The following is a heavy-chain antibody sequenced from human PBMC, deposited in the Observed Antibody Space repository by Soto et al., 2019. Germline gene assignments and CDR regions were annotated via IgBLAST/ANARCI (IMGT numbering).Heavy chain of an antibody. Sequence: ASVKVSCKASGYTFTSYYMHWVRQAPGQGLEWMGIINPSGGSTSYAQKFQGRVTMTRDTSTSTVYMELSSLRSEDTAVYYCARGDIVVVTASYYYYGMGVWGQGTTVTVSS. CDR3: ARGDIVVVTASYYYYGMGV. CDR2: INPSGGST. V-gene: IGHV1-46*01. D-gene: IGHD2-21*02. J-gene: IGHJ6*02. CDR1: GYTFTSYY.